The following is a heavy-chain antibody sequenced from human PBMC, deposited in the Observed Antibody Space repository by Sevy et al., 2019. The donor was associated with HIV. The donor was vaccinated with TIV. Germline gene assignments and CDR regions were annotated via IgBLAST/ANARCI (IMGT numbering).Heavy chain of an antibody. J-gene: IGHJ4*02. CDR2: INGSGGYT. Sequence: GGSLRLSCAASGFTFRSYVMSWVRQAPGKGLEWVCTINGSGGYTYYADSVKGRFTISRDNSKNTVDLEMSSLTAEDTALYYCAKETAAGYYLGQGTLVTVSS. CDR1: GFTFRSYV. CDR3: AKETAAGYY. D-gene: IGHD6-13*01. V-gene: IGHV3-23*01.